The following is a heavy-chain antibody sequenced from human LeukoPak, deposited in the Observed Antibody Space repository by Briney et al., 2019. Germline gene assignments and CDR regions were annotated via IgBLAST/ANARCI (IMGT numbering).Heavy chain of an antibody. Sequence: SETLSLTCTVSGGSISSGGYYWSWIRQHPGKGLEWIGYIYYSGSTYYNPSLKSRVTISVDTSKNQFSLKLSSVTAADTAVYYCASHYDSSGYYPFDYWGQGTPVTVSS. CDR3: ASHYDSSGYYPFDY. CDR1: GGSISSGGYY. D-gene: IGHD3-22*01. V-gene: IGHV4-31*03. CDR2: IYYSGST. J-gene: IGHJ4*02.